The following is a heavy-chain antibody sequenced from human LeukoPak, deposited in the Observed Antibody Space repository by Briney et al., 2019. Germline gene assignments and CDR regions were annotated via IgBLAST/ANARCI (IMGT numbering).Heavy chain of an antibody. Sequence: SETLSLTCTVSGGSISSYYWSWIRQPPGKGLEWIGYIYYSGSTNYNPTLKSRVTISVDTSKNQFSLKLSSVTAADTAVYYCARDLGDRFDYWGQVTLVTVSS. CDR1: GGSISSYY. V-gene: IGHV4-59*13. CDR2: IYYSGST. CDR3: ARDLGDRFDY. J-gene: IGHJ4*02. D-gene: IGHD2-21*02.